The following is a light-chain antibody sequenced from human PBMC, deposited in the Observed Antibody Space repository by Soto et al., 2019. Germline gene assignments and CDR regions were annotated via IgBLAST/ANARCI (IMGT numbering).Light chain of an antibody. V-gene: IGKV3-15*01. CDR2: AAS. J-gene: IGKJ2*01. CDR3: QQYSNWPPYT. Sequence: EIVMTQSPATLSVSPGERATLSCRASQSVSSKLAWYQQKPGQAPRLLIYAASTRATGSPARFSVSGSGTEFTLTITSLHSEDFAVYYCQQYSNWPPYTFGQGTKLDIK. CDR1: QSVSSK.